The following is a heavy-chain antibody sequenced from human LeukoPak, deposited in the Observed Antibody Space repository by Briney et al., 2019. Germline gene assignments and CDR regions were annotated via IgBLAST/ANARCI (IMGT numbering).Heavy chain of an antibody. J-gene: IGHJ4*02. Sequence: ASVKVSCKASGYTFTSYYMHWVRQAPGQGLEWMGIINRNGGSTDYAQKFQGRVTMTRDTSISTAYMELSRLRSDDTAVYYCARDYSGYDPDYWGQGTLVTVSS. CDR1: GYTFTSYY. CDR2: INRNGGST. CDR3: ARDYSGYDPDY. D-gene: IGHD5-12*01. V-gene: IGHV1-2*02.